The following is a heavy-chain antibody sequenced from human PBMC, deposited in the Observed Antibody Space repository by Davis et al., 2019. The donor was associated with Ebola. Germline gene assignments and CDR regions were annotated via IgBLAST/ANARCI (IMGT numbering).Heavy chain of an antibody. V-gene: IGHV3-30*04. CDR3: ARDGGYFDWLLPLLSWFDP. CDR2: ISYDGSNK. CDR1: GFTFSSYA. J-gene: IGHJ5*02. Sequence: GESLKISCAASGFTFSSYAMHWVRQAPGKGLEWVAVISYDGSNKYYADSVKGRFTISRDNSKNTLYLQMNSLRAEDTAVYYCARDGGYFDWLLPLLSWFDPWGQGTLVTVSS. D-gene: IGHD3-9*01.